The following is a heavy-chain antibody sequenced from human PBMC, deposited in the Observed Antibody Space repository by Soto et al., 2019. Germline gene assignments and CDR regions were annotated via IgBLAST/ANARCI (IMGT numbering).Heavy chain of an antibody. CDR1: GYDFSSYW. CDR3: ERREKWHDFEY. J-gene: IGHJ4*02. D-gene: IGHD5-12*01. V-gene: IGHV5-51*01. Sequence: GESLKISCKGSGYDFSSYWIAWVRQMPGKGLEWMGMIYPGDSDTKYSPSFQGRVTISADRSTSTAYLHWGSLTASDTARYFCERREKWHDFEYWGQGSLVTVYS. CDR2: IYPGDSDT.